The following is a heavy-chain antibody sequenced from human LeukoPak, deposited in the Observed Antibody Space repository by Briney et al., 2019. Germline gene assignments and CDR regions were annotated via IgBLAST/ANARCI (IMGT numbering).Heavy chain of an antibody. CDR1: GGSINSGDYY. V-gene: IGHV4-30-4*01. Sequence: SETLSLTCTVSGGSINSGDYYWSWIRQPPGKGLEWIGYIYYSGNTYYSPSLKSRVTISLDTSKNQFSLKLSSVTAADTAVYYCARDLSPHGFDPWGQGTLVTVSS. CDR3: ARDLSPHGFDP. J-gene: IGHJ5*02. CDR2: IYYSGNT.